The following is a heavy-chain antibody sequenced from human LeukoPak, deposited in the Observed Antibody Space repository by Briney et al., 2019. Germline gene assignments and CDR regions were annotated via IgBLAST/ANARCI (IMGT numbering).Heavy chain of an antibody. CDR1: GYSISSGYY. J-gene: IGHJ3*02. V-gene: IGHV4-38-2*01. D-gene: IGHD2-2*01. Sequence: SETLSLTCAVSGYSISSGYYWGRIRQPPGKGLEWIGHIYYSGSTNYNPSLKSRVTISVDTSKNQFSLKLSSVTAADTAVYYCATSSTSLGAFDIWGQGTMVTVSS. CDR2: IYYSGST. CDR3: ATSSTSLGAFDI.